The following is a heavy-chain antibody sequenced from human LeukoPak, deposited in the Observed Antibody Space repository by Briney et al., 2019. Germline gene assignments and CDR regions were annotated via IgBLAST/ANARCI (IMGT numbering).Heavy chain of an antibody. J-gene: IGHJ4*02. CDR1: GGSFSGYY. CDR2: INHSGST. V-gene: IGHV4-34*01. CDR3: ARGKRGYSSSWYDY. Sequence: PSETLSLTCAVYGGSFSGYYWSWIRQPPGKGLEWIGEINHSGSTNYNPSLKSRVTISVDTSKNQFSLKLSSVTAADTAVYYCARGKRGYSSSWYDYWGQGTLSPSPQ. D-gene: IGHD6-13*01.